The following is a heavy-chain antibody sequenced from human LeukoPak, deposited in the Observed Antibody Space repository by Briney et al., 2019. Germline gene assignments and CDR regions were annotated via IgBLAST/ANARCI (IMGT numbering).Heavy chain of an antibody. V-gene: IGHV3-21*01. J-gene: IGHJ3*01. CDR2: ISSSSSYI. Sequence: GGSLRLSCAASGFTFSSYSMNWVRQAPGKGLEWVSSISSSSSYIYYADSVKGRFTISRDNAKNSLYLQMNSLRAEDTAVYYCAREVGSPAVRSAFDLWGRGTVVTVSS. CDR3: AREVGSPAVRSAFDL. CDR1: GFTFSSYS. D-gene: IGHD2-15*01.